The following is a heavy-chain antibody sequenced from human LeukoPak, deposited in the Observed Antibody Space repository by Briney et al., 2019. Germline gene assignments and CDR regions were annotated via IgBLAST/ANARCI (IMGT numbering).Heavy chain of an antibody. CDR3: ARSTITMVRGVIIPNWFDP. J-gene: IGHJ5*02. D-gene: IGHD3-10*01. CDR2: IYYSGST. Sequence: SETLSLTCTVSGGSISSGDYYWSWIRQPAGKGLEWIGYIYYSGSTYYNPSLKSRVTISVDTSKNQFSLKLSSVTAADTAVYYCARSTITMVRGVIIPNWFDPWGQGTLVTVSS. CDR1: GGSISSGDYY. V-gene: IGHV4-30-4*01.